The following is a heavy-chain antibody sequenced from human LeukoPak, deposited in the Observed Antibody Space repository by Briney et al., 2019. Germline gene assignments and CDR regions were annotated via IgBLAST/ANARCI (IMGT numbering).Heavy chain of an antibody. V-gene: IGHV3-21*01. CDR1: GFTFSSYS. CDR2: ISSSSSYI. Sequence: PGGSLRLSCAASGFTFSSYSMNWVRQAPGKGLEWVSSISSSSSYIYYADSVKGRFTISRDNAKNSLYLQMNGLRAEDTAVYYCARGVWAYCGGDCYPDYWGQGTLVTVSS. D-gene: IGHD2-21*02. J-gene: IGHJ4*02. CDR3: ARGVWAYCGGDCYPDY.